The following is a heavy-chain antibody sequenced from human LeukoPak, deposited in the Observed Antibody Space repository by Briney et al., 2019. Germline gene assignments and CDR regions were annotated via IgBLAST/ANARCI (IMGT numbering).Heavy chain of an antibody. CDR3: ARGSPYLSLDY. Sequence: SETLSLTCTVSGGSITSYYWSWIRQPPGKGPECIGYIYYSGSTYYNPSLKSRVTISVDTSKNQFSLKLSSVTAADTAVYYCARGSPYLSLDYWGQGTLVTVSS. CDR2: IYYSGST. J-gene: IGHJ4*02. D-gene: IGHD2/OR15-2a*01. CDR1: GGSITSYY. V-gene: IGHV4-59*01.